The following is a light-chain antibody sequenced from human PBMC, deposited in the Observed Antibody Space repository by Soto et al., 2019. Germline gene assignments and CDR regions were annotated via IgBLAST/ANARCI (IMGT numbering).Light chain of an antibody. CDR2: DVS. CDR1: SSDVGAYDY. J-gene: IGLJ1*01. Sequence: QSALTQPASVSGSPGQSITLSCTGTSSDVGAYDYVSWYQQHPGKVPKLIIYDVSDRPSGISNRFSGSKSGNTASLTISGLQTEDEADYYCFSFTSCGTPYVFGTGTKLTVL. CDR3: FSFTSCGTPYV. V-gene: IGLV2-14*03.